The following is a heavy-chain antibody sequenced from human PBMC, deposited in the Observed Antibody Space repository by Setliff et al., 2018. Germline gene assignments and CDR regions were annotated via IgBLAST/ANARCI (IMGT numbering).Heavy chain of an antibody. J-gene: IGHJ6*03. CDR2: IYHTGSA. V-gene: IGHV4-38-2*02. CDR3: AREQWLDPPGYYYMDV. D-gene: IGHD6-19*01. CDR1: GYSISSDSY. Sequence: LSLTCAVSGYSISSDSYWGWIRQPPGKGLEWIASIYHTGSANYNPSLKSRVTMSIDTSKNQFSLKLNSVTAADMAVYYCAREQWLDPPGYYYMDVWAKGTTVTVSS.